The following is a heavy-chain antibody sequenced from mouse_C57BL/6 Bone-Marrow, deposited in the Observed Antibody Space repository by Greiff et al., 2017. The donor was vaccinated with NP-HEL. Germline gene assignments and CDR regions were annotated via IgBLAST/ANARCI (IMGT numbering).Heavy chain of an antibody. V-gene: IGHV1-47*01. CDR3: ARPGLYYYGSFAY. Sequence: VQLQQSGAELVKPGASVKMSCKASGYTFTTYPIEWMKQNHGKSLEWIGNFHPYNDDTKYNEKFKGKATLTVEKSSSTVYLELSRLTSDDSSVYYCARPGLYYYGSFAYWGQGTLVTVSA. CDR2: FHPYNDDT. J-gene: IGHJ3*01. D-gene: IGHD1-2*01. CDR1: GYTFTTYP.